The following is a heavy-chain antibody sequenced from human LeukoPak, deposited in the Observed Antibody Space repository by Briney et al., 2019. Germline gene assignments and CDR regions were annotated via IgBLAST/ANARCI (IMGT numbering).Heavy chain of an antibody. CDR2: IYPGDSDT. Sequence: GESLKISCKGSGHSFTSYWIGWVRQMPGKGLEWMGIIYPGDSDTRYSPSFQGQVTISADKSISTAYLQWSSLKASDTAMYYCASASIAVAGALEAFDIWGQGTMVTVSS. CDR3: ASASIAVAGALEAFDI. D-gene: IGHD6-19*01. V-gene: IGHV5-51*01. J-gene: IGHJ3*02. CDR1: GHSFTSYW.